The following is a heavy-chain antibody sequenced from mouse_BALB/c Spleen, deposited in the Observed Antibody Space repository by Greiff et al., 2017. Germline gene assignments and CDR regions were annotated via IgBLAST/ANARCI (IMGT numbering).Heavy chain of an antibody. CDR1: GFNFNDYY. CDR3: SVITTATLYWYFEV. J-gene: IGHJ1*01. Sequence: VQLQQSGAELVRSGASVKLSCTASGFNFNDYYMHWVKQRPEQGLEWIGWIDPENGDTEYAPKFPGKATMTADTSSNTAYLQLSSLTSEDTAVYYCSVITTATLYWYFEVWGAGTTVTVSS. V-gene: IGHV14-4*02. D-gene: IGHD1-2*01. CDR2: IDPENGDT.